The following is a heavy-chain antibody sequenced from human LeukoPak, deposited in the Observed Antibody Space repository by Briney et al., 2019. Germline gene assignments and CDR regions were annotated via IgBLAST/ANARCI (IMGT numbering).Heavy chain of an antibody. CDR1: GDSISTYY. CDR3: ARLVYDSRGYYFDY. Sequence: SETLSLTCTVSGDSISTYYWSWIRQPPGKGLEWIGYIRYSGSANYNPSLRSRVTISIDTSKNQSSLKLSSVTAADTAVYHCARLVYDSRGYYFDYWGQGTLVTVSS. V-gene: IGHV4-59*08. J-gene: IGHJ4*02. CDR2: IRYSGSA. D-gene: IGHD3-22*01.